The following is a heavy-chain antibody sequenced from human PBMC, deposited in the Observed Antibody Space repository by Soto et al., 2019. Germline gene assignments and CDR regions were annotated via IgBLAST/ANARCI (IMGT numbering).Heavy chain of an antibody. Sequence: APVKVSRKASGYTFTSYAMHWVRHAPGQRLEWMGWINAGNGNTKYSQKFQGRVTITRDTSASTAYMELSSLRSEDTAVYYCARGLTLPTPLGYWGQGTLGTVSS. V-gene: IGHV1-3*01. CDR3: ARGLTLPTPLGY. J-gene: IGHJ4*02. CDR1: GYTFTSYA. CDR2: INAGNGNT.